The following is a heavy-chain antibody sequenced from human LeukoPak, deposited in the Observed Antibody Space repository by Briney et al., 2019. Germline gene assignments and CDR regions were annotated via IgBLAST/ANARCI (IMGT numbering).Heavy chain of an antibody. Sequence: ASVKVSCKASGYTFTGYYMHWVRQAPGQGLEWMGWINPNSGGTNYAQKFQGRVTMTRDTSISTAYMELSRLRSDDTAVYYCARERFTMVRGVINGNRDAFDIWGQGTMVTVSS. V-gene: IGHV1-2*02. CDR2: INPNSGGT. CDR3: ARERFTMVRGVINGNRDAFDI. CDR1: GYTFTGYY. D-gene: IGHD3-10*01. J-gene: IGHJ3*02.